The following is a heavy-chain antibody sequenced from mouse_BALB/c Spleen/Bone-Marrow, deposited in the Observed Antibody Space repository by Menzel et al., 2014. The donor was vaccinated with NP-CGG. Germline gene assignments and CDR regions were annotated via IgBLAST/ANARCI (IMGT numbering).Heavy chain of an antibody. D-gene: IGHD1-1*01. Sequence: VQLQQPGGGLVQPGGSLKLSCAASGFDFSRYWMSGVRQAPGKGLEWIGEINPDSRTINYSPSLKDKFIISRDNAKNTLYLRLNKVRSEDTALYYCARPDYYGYLNYWGQGTTLTVSS. V-gene: IGHV4-1*02. CDR2: INPDSRTI. CDR1: GFDFSRYW. J-gene: IGHJ2*01. CDR3: ARPDYYGYLNY.